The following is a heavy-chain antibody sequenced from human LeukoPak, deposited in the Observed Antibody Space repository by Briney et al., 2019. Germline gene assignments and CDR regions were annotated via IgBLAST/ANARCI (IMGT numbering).Heavy chain of an antibody. CDR2: ISAYNGNT. V-gene: IGHV1-18*01. CDR3: ARDITMWVTALGP. CDR1: GYTFTSYG. J-gene: IGHJ5*02. Sequence: GASVTVSCKASGYTFTSYGISWVRQAPGQGLEWMGWISAYNGNTNYAQKLQGRVTITTDTSTSTAYMELRSLRSDDTAVYYCARDITMWVTALGPWGQGTLVTVSS. D-gene: IGHD3-10*02.